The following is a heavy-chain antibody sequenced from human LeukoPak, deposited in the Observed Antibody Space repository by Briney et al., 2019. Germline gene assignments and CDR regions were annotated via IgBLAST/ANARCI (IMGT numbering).Heavy chain of an antibody. Sequence: GSLRLSRAASGFTLSSYGMHWVRQAPGKGLGWVAFIRYDGSNKYYADSLKGRFTISRVNSKNTLYLQTNSLRAEDTAVYYCAKVVVVVAAPPYNWFDPWGQGTLVTVSS. V-gene: IGHV3-30*02. D-gene: IGHD2-15*01. J-gene: IGHJ5*02. CDR2: IRYDGSNK. CDR3: AKVVVVVAAPPYNWFDP. CDR1: GFTLSSYG.